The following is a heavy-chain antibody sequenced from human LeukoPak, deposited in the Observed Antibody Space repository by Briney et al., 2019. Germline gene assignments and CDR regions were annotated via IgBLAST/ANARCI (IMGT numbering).Heavy chain of an antibody. D-gene: IGHD3-3*01. J-gene: IGHJ4*02. CDR3: ARQITRGITIFGAGGGYFDY. V-gene: IGHV3-30-3*01. CDR1: GFTFSSYT. Sequence: GGSLRLSCAASGFTFSSYTMHWVRQAPDKGLEWVAVISYDGSNKYYADSVKGRFTISRDNSKNTLYLQMNSLRAEDTAVYYCARQITRGITIFGAGGGYFDYWGQGTLVTVSS. CDR2: ISYDGSNK.